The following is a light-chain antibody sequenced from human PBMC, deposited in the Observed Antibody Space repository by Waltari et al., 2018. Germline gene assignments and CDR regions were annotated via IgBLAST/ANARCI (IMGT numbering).Light chain of an antibody. CDR2: DAS. Sequence: ENVLTQSPGTLSLSPGGRATLSCRASESVSVNYLAWYQQKPGQAPRLLIYDASTRATGVSDRFSGSGSGTDFTLTISRLEPEDFAVYYCQQYGSLPWTFGQGTKVDIK. V-gene: IGKV3-20*01. CDR3: QQYGSLPWT. CDR1: ESVSVNY. J-gene: IGKJ1*01.